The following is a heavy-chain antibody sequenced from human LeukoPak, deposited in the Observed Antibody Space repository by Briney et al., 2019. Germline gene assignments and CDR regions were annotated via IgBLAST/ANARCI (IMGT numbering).Heavy chain of an antibody. CDR2: ISSSSSYI. CDR3: ARDKSSGWNVGVNWFDP. V-gene: IGHV3-21*01. J-gene: IGHJ5*02. Sequence: PGGSLRLSCATSGFTFSSYTMNWVRQTPGKGLEWVSSISSSSSYIYYADSVKGRFTISRDNAKNSLYLQMNSLRAEDTAVYYCARDKSSGWNVGVNWFDPWGQGTLVTVSS. D-gene: IGHD6-19*01. CDR1: GFTFSSYT.